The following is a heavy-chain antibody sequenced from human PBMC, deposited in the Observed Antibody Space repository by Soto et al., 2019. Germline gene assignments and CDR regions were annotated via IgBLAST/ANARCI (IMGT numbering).Heavy chain of an antibody. CDR2: ISGSGGST. V-gene: IGHV3-23*01. CDR3: AKVGIRYYYGSRYFDY. D-gene: IGHD3-22*01. CDR1: GFTFSSYA. Sequence: GGSLRLSCAASGFTFSSYAMSWVRQAPGKGLEWVSAISGSGGSTYYADSVKGRFTISRDNSKNTLYLQMNSLRAEDTAVYYCAKVGIRYYYGSRYFDYWGEGTLVTVYS. J-gene: IGHJ4*02.